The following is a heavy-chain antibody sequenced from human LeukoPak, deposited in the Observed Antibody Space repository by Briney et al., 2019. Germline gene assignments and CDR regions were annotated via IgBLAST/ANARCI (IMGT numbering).Heavy chain of an antibody. J-gene: IGHJ6*02. Sequence: PSETLSLTCTVSGGSISSYYWSWIRQPAGKGLEWIGRIYNSGNTNYNPSLKSRLTMSVDTSKNQISLKLSSVTAADTAVYYCARDDLVYGVHYGMDVWGQGTTVTVPS. V-gene: IGHV4-4*07. CDR1: GGSISSYY. D-gene: IGHD2-8*01. CDR2: IYNSGNT. CDR3: ARDDLVYGVHYGMDV.